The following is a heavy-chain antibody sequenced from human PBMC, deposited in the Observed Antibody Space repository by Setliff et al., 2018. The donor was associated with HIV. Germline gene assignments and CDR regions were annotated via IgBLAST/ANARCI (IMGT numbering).Heavy chain of an antibody. Sequence: SETLSLTCTVSGGSIRSYYWSWIRQPPGKALEWIGYIYLNGGTDYNPSLKSRVTISADTSKNQFSLKLTSVTAADTAVYHCAGVSSSWFVDYWGQGTLVTVSS. V-gene: IGHV4-59*01. CDR1: GGSIRSYY. J-gene: IGHJ4*02. CDR2: IYLNGGT. D-gene: IGHD6-19*01. CDR3: AGVSSSWFVDY.